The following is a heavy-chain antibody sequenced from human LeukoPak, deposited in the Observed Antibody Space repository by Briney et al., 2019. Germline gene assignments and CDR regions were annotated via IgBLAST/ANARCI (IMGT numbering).Heavy chain of an antibody. Sequence: GASVKVSCKASGGTFSTYAISWVRQAPGQGLEWMGGIIPIFGTANYAQKFQGRVTITADKSTSTAYMELSSLRSEDTAVYYCVRAPYYDILTGSHYYYYYFMDVWGKGTTVTVSS. D-gene: IGHD3-9*01. CDR1: GGTFSTYA. V-gene: IGHV1-69*06. CDR2: IIPIFGTA. J-gene: IGHJ6*03. CDR3: VRAPYYDILTGSHYYYYYFMDV.